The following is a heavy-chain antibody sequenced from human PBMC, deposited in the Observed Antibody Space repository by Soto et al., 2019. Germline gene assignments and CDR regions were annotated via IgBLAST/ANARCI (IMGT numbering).Heavy chain of an antibody. D-gene: IGHD6-13*01. Sequence: PGGSLRLSCAASGFTFSNFALNWVRQAPGKGLEWVPTISASGKSTYYADSVRGRFTISRDNSGNMLFLQMNGLGADDAAVYYCAKDVAATLWGQGALVTVSS. J-gene: IGHJ4*02. CDR1: GFTFSNFA. CDR2: ISASGKST. CDR3: AKDVAATL. V-gene: IGHV3-23*01.